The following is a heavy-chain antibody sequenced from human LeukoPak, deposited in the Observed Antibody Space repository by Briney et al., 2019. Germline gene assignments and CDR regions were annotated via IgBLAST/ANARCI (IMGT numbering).Heavy chain of an antibody. Sequence: SETLSLSCAVYGGPFSGYYWSWIRQPPGKGLEWIGEINHSGSTNYNPSLKSRVTISVDTSKNQFSLKLSSVTAADTAVYYCARRQRLRYFDWLSYYYYYMDVWGKGTTVTISS. CDR2: INHSGST. D-gene: IGHD3-9*01. CDR1: GGPFSGYY. J-gene: IGHJ6*03. V-gene: IGHV4-34*01. CDR3: ARRQRLRYFDWLSYYYYYMDV.